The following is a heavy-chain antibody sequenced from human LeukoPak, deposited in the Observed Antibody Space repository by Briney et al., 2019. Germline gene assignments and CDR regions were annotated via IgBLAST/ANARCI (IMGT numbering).Heavy chain of an antibody. CDR3: ATIPPIVVVPAAIHWFDP. D-gene: IGHD2-2*01. CDR2: ISAYTGNT. CDR1: GYTFTSYG. V-gene: IGHV1-18*01. Sequence: ASVKVSCKASGYTFTSYGISWVRQAPGQGLEWMGWISAYTGNTNYVQKFQGRVTMTEDTSTDTAYMELSSLRSEDTAVYYCATIPPIVVVPAAIHWFDPWGQGTLVTVSS. J-gene: IGHJ5*02.